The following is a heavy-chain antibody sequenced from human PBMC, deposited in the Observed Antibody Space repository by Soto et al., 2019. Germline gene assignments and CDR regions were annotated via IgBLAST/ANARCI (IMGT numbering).Heavy chain of an antibody. J-gene: IGHJ4*02. CDR1: GGSISSGGYY. V-gene: IGHV4-31*03. CDR2: IYYSGST. Sequence: PSETLSLTCTFSGGSISSGGYYWSWIRQHPGKGLEGIGYIYYSGSTYYNPSLKSRVTISVDTSKNQFSLKLSSVTAADTAVYYCARRTHSSREYYFDYWGRGTLVTLSS. D-gene: IGHD6-13*01. CDR3: ARRTHSSREYYFDY.